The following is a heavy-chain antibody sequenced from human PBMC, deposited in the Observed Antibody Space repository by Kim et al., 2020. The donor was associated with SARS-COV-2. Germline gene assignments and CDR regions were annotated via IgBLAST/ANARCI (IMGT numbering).Heavy chain of an antibody. CDR1: GGSISSGGYY. J-gene: IGHJ5*02. CDR2: IYYSGST. CDR3: ARGDYDILTGYSGPGWLDP. D-gene: IGHD3-9*01. Sequence: SETLSLTCTVSGGSISSGGYYWSWIRQHPGKGLEWIGYIYYSGSTYYNPSLKSRVTISVDTSKNQFSLKLSSVTAADKAVYYCARGDYDILTGYSGPGWLDPWGQGTLVTVSS. V-gene: IGHV4-31*03.